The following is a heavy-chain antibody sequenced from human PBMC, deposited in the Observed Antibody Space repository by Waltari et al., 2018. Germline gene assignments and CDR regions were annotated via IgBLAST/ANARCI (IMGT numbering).Heavy chain of an antibody. CDR1: GYTFTSYD. CDR2: MNPNSGNT. CDR3: ARGGGSYWRTYYYYMDV. J-gene: IGHJ6*03. D-gene: IGHD1-26*01. V-gene: IGHV1-8*03. Sequence: QVQLVQSEAEVKKPGASVKVSCKASGYTFTSYDINWVRQATGQGLEWMGWMNPNSGNTGYAQKFQGRFTITRNTSISTAYMELSSLRSEDTAVYYCARGGGSYWRTYYYYMDVWGKGTTVTVSS.